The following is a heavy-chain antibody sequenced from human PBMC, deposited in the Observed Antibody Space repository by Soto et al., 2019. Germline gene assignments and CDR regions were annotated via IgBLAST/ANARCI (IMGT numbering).Heavy chain of an antibody. CDR1: GYTFTTYV. CDR2: INSVNGKT. V-gene: IGHV1-3*01. D-gene: IGHD4-17*01. CDR3: ARLRGPYGMDV. J-gene: IGHJ6*02. Sequence: QVQLVQSGAEVKKPGASVKVSCKASGYTFTTYVMHWGRQAPGQRREWMGWINSVNGKTKYSQKIQGRVTITRDTSASTAYMQLSSLRSEDTAVYYCARLRGPYGMDVWGQGTTVTVSS.